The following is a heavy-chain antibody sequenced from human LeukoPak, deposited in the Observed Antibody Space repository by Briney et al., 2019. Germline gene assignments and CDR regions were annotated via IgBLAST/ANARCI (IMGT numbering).Heavy chain of an antibody. Sequence: PSETLSLTCTVSGGSISSYYWSWIRQPPGKGLEWIGYIYYSGSTNYNPSLKSRVTISVDTSKNQFSLKLSSVTAADTAVYYCARSVTSYGGNSRNWFDPWGQGTLVTVSS. D-gene: IGHD4-23*01. CDR3: ARSVTSYGGNSRNWFDP. CDR2: IYYSGST. V-gene: IGHV4-59*01. CDR1: GGSISSYY. J-gene: IGHJ5*02.